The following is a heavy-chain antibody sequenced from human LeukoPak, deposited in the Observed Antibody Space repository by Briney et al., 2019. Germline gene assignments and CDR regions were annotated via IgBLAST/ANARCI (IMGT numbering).Heavy chain of an antibody. V-gene: IGHV3-23*01. CDR2: ISGSGGST. CDR1: GFTFSIYA. Sequence: PGGSLRLSCAASGFTFSIYAMNWVRQAPGKGLEWVSGISGSGGSTYYADSVKGRFTISRDNSKNTLYLQMNSLRAEDTAVYYCAKASTPEYYFDYWGQGTLVTVSS. CDR3: AKASTPEYYFDY. J-gene: IGHJ4*02.